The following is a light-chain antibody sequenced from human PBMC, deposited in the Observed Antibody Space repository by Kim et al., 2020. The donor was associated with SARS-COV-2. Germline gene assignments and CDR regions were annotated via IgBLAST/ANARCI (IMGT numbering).Light chain of an antibody. CDR2: DTF. CDR3: QQRSNWPLT. CDR1: QSVGKY. Sequence: SPGERATLSCRASQSVGKYLAWYQQRPGQAPRLVIYDTFNRATGIPARFSGSGSGTDFTLTVSSLEPEDFAVYYCQQRSNWPLTFGGGTKVDIK. J-gene: IGKJ4*01. V-gene: IGKV3-11*01.